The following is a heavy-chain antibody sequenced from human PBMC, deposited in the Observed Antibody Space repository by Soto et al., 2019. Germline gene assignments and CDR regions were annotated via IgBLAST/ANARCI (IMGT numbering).Heavy chain of an antibody. CDR2: IYYSGGT. J-gene: IGHJ4*02. Sequence: SETLSLTCIVSGGSISSHYWSWIRQPPGKGLEWIGYIYYSGGTNYNPSLKSRVTISVDTSKNQFSLKLRSVTAADTAVYYCARDLNYVFDYWGQGTLVTVSS. CDR1: GGSISSHY. V-gene: IGHV4-59*11. CDR3: ARDLNYVFDY. D-gene: IGHD1-7*01.